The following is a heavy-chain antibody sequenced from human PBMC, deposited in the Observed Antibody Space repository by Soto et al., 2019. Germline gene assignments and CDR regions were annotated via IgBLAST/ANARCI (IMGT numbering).Heavy chain of an antibody. CDR3: ARDLDDYGDYYFDY. CDR1: GFTFSSYW. V-gene: IGHV3-74*01. CDR2: INSDGSST. J-gene: IGHJ4*02. D-gene: IGHD4-17*01. Sequence: EVQLVESGGGLVQPGGSLRLSCAASGFTFSSYWMHWVRQAPGKGLVWVSRINSDGSSTSYADSVKGRFTISRDNAKNTLYLQMNCLRAVDTAVYYCARDLDDYGDYYFDYWGQATLVTVSS.